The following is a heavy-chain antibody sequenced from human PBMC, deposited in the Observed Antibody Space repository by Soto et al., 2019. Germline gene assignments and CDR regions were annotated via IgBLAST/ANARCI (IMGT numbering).Heavy chain of an antibody. J-gene: IGHJ4*02. CDR2: VYYTGTT. CDR1: GSPISSYY. V-gene: IGHV4-59*08. CDR3: ARHEDGYNFGYFDY. Sequence: SETLSLTCTVSGSPISSYYWSWFRQPPGQGLEWVGYVYYTGTTTYSPSLKSRVTISVDASKSQFSLNLRSVTAADTAVYYCARHEDGYNFGYFDYWGQGTLVTVSS. D-gene: IGHD5-12*01.